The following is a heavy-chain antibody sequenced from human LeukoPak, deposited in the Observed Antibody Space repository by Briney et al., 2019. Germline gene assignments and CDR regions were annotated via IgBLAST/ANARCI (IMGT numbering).Heavy chain of an antibody. Sequence: PAETLSLSCAVYGGSSSGYYWSWIRQPPGKGLEWIGEFNHSGSTNYNPSLKSRVTISVDTSRNQFSLKLSSVTAADTAVYYCARFTPAPEDYWGQGTLVTVSS. CDR3: ARFTPAPEDY. CDR2: FNHSGST. J-gene: IGHJ4*02. V-gene: IGHV4-34*01. D-gene: IGHD2-15*01. CDR1: GGSSSGYY.